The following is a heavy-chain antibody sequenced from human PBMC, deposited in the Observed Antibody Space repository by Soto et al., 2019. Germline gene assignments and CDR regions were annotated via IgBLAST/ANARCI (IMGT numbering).Heavy chain of an antibody. Sequence: QVQLVQSGAELKKPGSSVKVSCKVSGVSIKSSSITWVRQALGQGLEWMGGTIPLFGTPHYAQKFQGRVTITADESTSTVYMDLSCLRSEDTAVYYCTRSSGLTNWLDPWGQGTLITVSS. CDR2: TIPLFGTP. CDR1: GVSIKSSS. J-gene: IGHJ5*02. CDR3: TRSSGLTNWLDP. D-gene: IGHD6-6*01. V-gene: IGHV1-69*12.